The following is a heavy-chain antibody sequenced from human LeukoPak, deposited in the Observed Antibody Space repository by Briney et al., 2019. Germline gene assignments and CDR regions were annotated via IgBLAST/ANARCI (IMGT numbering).Heavy chain of an antibody. Sequence: PGGSLRLSCAASGFTFSSYGMHWVRQAPGKGLEWVAVISYDGSNKYYADSVKGRFTISRDNSKNTLYLQMNSLRAEDTAVYYCARGSPCSGGSCRDYYYYYGMDVWGKGTTVTVSS. CDR1: GFTFSSYG. CDR3: ARGSPCSGGSCRDYYYYYGMDV. J-gene: IGHJ6*04. CDR2: ISYDGSNK. V-gene: IGHV3-30*03. D-gene: IGHD2-15*01.